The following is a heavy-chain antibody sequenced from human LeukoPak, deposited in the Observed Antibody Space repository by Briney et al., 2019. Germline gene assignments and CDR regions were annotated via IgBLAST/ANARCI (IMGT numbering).Heavy chain of an antibody. Sequence: GGSLRLSCAASGFTFSSYAMHWVRQAPGKGLEGVAVISYDGSNKYYADSVKGRFTISRDNSKNTLYLQMNSLRAEDTAVYYCARDPTWIQLWSSFDYWGQGTLVTVSS. CDR3: ARDPTWIQLWSSFDY. CDR1: GFTFSSYA. V-gene: IGHV3-30-3*01. D-gene: IGHD5-18*01. J-gene: IGHJ4*02. CDR2: ISYDGSNK.